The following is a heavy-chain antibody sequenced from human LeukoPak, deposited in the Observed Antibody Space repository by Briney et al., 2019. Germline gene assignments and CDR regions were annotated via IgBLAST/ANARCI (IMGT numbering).Heavy chain of an antibody. CDR3: ASGAIVGAGGGGYYYYCMDV. CDR1: GDTFSGYA. Sequence: ASVKVSCKASGDTFSGYAISWVRQAPGQGLEWMGRIIPYIGKANYAQKFQGRVTITADKSTSTAYMELSSLRSEDTAVYYCASGAIVGAGGGGYYYYCMDVWGHGATVTVSS. D-gene: IGHD1-26*01. CDR2: IIPYIGKA. V-gene: IGHV1-69*04. J-gene: IGHJ6*02.